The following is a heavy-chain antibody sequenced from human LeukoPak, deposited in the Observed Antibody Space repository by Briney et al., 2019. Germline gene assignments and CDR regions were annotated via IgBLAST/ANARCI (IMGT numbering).Heavy chain of an antibody. V-gene: IGHV5-51*01. J-gene: IGHJ2*01. D-gene: IGHD5-24*01. CDR3: ARSFSEWLQSRWYFDL. Sequence: GESLKISGKGSGYSFTSYWIGGAGQMPGKGLEWMGLIFPGDSDTRYSPSFQGQVTISADKSISTAYLQWSSLKASDTAMYYCARSFSEWLQSRWYFDLWGRGTLVTVSS. CDR2: IFPGDSDT. CDR1: GYSFTSYW.